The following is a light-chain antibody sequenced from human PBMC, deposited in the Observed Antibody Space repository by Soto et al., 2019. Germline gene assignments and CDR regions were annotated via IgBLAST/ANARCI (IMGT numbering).Light chain of an antibody. V-gene: IGKV3-20*01. CDR2: GAS. Sequence: EIVLTQSPGTLSLSPGERATLSCRASQSVSSSYLAWYQQEPGQAPRLLIYGASSRATGIPDRFSGSGSGTDFTRTISTLEPDDSAAYYCQQYGSPPTFGGGTKVEIK. CDR3: QQYGSPPT. J-gene: IGKJ4*01. CDR1: QSVSSSY.